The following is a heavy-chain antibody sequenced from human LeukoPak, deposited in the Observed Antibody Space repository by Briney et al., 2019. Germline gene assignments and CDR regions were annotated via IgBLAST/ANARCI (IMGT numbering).Heavy chain of an antibody. Sequence: GGSLRLSCAASGFTVSSDYMNWVRQAPGKGLEWVSVIYRGGNTYYADSVKGRFTISRDNSRDTLYLQMSSLRAEDTAVYYCAGSRSWRLFDYWGQGTVVTVSS. D-gene: IGHD6-13*01. J-gene: IGHJ4*02. CDR3: AGSRSWRLFDY. CDR1: GFTVSSDY. CDR2: IYRGGNT. V-gene: IGHV3-66*01.